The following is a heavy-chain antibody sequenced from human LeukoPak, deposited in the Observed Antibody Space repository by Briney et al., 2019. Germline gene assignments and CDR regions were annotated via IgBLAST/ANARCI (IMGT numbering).Heavy chain of an antibody. D-gene: IGHD6-6*01. J-gene: IGHJ6*03. V-gene: IGHV1-18*01. CDR1: GYTFTTYG. Sequence: GASVKVSCKASGYTFTTYGISWVRQAPGQGLEWMGWISPYNGNTIYAENLQDRLTMTTDTATSTVYMELRSLRSDDTAVYYCARGSEYSSSSGIGGYYYYMDVWGKGTTVTVS. CDR3: ARGSEYSSSSGIGGYYYYMDV. CDR2: ISPYNGNT.